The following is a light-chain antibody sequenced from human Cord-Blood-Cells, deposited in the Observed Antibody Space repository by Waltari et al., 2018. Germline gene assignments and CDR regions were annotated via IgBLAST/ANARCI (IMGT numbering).Light chain of an antibody. CDR2: KVS. CDR3: MQGTHWPPIT. CDR1: QSLVYSDGNTY. Sequence: VVMTQSPLSLPVTLGQPASIACRSRQSLVYSDGNTYLNWFQQRPGQSARRLIYKVSNRDSGVPDRISGSGSGTDFTLKISRVEAADVGVYYCMQGTHWPPITFGQGTRLEIK. V-gene: IGKV2-30*01. J-gene: IGKJ5*01.